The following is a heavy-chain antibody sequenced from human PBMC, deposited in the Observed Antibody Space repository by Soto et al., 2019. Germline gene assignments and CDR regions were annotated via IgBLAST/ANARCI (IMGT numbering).Heavy chain of an antibody. CDR2: INSDGSST. Sequence: EVQLVESGGGLVQPGGSLRLSCAASGFTFSSYWMHWVRQAPGKGLVWVSRINSDGSSTSYADSVKGRFTISRDNAKSTLYLQMNRLRAEDTAVYYCAVAVSGPTAIGYWGQGTLVSVSS. V-gene: IGHV3-74*01. CDR3: AVAVSGPTAIGY. CDR1: GFTFSSYW. D-gene: IGHD6-19*01. J-gene: IGHJ4*02.